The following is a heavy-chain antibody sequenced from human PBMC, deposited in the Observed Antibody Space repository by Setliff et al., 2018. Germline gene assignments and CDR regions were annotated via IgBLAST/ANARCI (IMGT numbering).Heavy chain of an antibody. D-gene: IGHD3-10*01. CDR1: GGSISSGDHY. CDR3: ARSGDYGSGRLSP. J-gene: IGHJ5*02. CDR2: IHAGGST. V-gene: IGHV4-61*02. Sequence: SETLSLTCTVSGGSISSGDHYWSWIRQPAGKGLEWIGRIHAGGSTNYNPSLESRVTISLDTSNNQFSLKLSSVTAAETAMYYCARSGDYGSGRLSPWGQGTLVTVSS.